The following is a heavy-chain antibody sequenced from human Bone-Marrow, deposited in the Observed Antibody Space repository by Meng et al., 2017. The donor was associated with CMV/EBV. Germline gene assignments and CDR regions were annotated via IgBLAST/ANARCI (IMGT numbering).Heavy chain of an antibody. Sequence: SEPLSLTCAVYGGSFSGYYWSWIRQPPGKGLEWIGEINHSGSTNYNPSLKSRVTISVDTSKNQFTLKLSSVTAADTAVYYCARRIQLWLRAYYYYGMDVWGQGTTVTVSS. CDR3: ARRIQLWLRAYYYYGMDV. CDR2: INHSGST. D-gene: IGHD5-18*01. CDR1: GGSFSGYY. J-gene: IGHJ6*02. V-gene: IGHV4-34*01.